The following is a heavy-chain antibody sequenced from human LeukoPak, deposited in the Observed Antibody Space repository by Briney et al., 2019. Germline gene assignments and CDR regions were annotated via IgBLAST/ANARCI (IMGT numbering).Heavy chain of an antibody. CDR3: ARAHYGDYYFDY. J-gene: IGHJ4*02. CDR1: GGSISSGSYY. V-gene: IGHV4-61*02. Sequence: SQTLSLTCTVSGGSISSGSYYWSWIRQPPGKGLEWIGRIYTSGSTNYNPSLKSRVTISVDTSKNQFSLKLSSVTAADTAVYYCARAHYGDYYFDYWGQGTLVTVSS. CDR2: IYTSGST. D-gene: IGHD4-17*01.